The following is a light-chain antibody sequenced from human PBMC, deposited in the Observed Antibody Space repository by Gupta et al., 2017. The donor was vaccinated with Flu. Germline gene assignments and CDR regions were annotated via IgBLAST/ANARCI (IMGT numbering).Light chain of an antibody. CDR2: IKSDGRH. V-gene: IGLV4-69*01. CDR1: SGHSSYA. J-gene: IGLJ2*01. Sequence: QLVLPQSPSASASLGASVKLTCTLSSGHSSYAIAWHQQQPEKGPRYLMKIKSDGRHSKGDGIPDRFSGSSSGAERDLTISSLQSEDEADYYCQTWGTGIPVFGGGTKLTVL. CDR3: QTWGTGIPV.